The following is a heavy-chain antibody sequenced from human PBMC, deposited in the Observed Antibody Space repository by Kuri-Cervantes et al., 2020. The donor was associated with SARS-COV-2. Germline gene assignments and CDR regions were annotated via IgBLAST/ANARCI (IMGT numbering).Heavy chain of an antibody. V-gene: IGHV1-18*01. CDR1: GYTFTSYG. CDR3: ARGLVSELARPDAFDI. Sequence: GGSLRLSCKASGYTFTSYGISWVRQAPGQGLEWMGWISAYNGNTNYAQKLQGRVTMTTDTSTSTAYMELRSLRSDDTAVYYCARGLVSELARPDAFDIWGQGTMVTVSS. D-gene: IGHD3-9*01. J-gene: IGHJ3*02. CDR2: ISAYNGNT.